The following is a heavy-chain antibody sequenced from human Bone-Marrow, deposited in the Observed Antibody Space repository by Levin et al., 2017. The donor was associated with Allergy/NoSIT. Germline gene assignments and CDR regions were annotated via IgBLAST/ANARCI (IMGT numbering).Heavy chain of an antibody. CDR3: ARRRIRRSGTDYNDAFHL. V-gene: IGHV4-39*01. J-gene: IGHJ3*01. CDR1: GDPITSPNYY. Sequence: SETLSLTCTVSGDPITSPNYYWGWIRQTPGQGLEWIGSISYSGITYYSPSLKSRITISQDTSTNQFSLRMTSVTAADTSVYCCARRRIRRSGTDYNDAFHLWGQGTLVTVSS. D-gene: IGHD3-10*01. CDR2: ISYSGIT.